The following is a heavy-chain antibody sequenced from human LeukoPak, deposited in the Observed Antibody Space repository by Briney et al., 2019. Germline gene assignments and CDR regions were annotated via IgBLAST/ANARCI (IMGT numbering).Heavy chain of an antibody. CDR3: ARSEEVVIGASYYYGMDV. CDR2: ISGAGGNT. Sequence: GGSLRLSCAASRFTFSDYYMSWIRQAPGKGLEWVSYISGAGGNTNYADSVKGRFTIPRDNAKNSLYLQMNSLRAEDTAIYYCARSEEVVIGASYYYGMDVWGQGTTVTVSS. CDR1: RFTFSDYY. J-gene: IGHJ6*02. V-gene: IGHV3-11*03. D-gene: IGHD2-21*01.